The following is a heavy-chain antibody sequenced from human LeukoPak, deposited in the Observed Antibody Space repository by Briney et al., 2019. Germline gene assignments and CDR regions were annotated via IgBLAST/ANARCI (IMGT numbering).Heavy chain of an antibody. J-gene: IGHJ6*02. Sequence: SEPQTLTCAVCGGSFSGYYWSWIRKPPGKGLEWIGEINHSGSTNYNPSLESRVTISVDTSKNQFSLKLSSVTAADTAVYYCARDVRTVPYYYYGMDVWGQGTTVTVSS. D-gene: IGHD4-17*01. CDR2: INHSGST. V-gene: IGHV4-34*01. CDR1: GGSFSGYY. CDR3: ARDVRTVPYYYYGMDV.